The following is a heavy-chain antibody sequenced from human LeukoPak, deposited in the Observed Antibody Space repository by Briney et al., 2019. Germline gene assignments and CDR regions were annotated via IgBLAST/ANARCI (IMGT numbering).Heavy chain of an antibody. J-gene: IGHJ4*02. V-gene: IGHV1-2*04. CDR3: AREPAVAVTDGTAPFDY. CDR2: INPNSGGT. Sequence: ASVKVSCKASGYTFTGYYMHWVRQAPGQGLEWMGWINPNSGGTNYAQKFQGWVTMTRDTSISTAYMELSSLRSDDTAVYYCAREPAVAVTDGTAPFDYWGQGTLVTVSS. D-gene: IGHD6-19*01. CDR1: GYTFTGYY.